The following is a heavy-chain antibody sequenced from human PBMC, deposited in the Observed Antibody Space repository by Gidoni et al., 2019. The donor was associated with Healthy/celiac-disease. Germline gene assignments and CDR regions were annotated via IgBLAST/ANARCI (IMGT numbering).Heavy chain of an antibody. J-gene: IGHJ5*02. CDR1: GFTFRGYA. V-gene: IGHV3-23*01. CDR3: AKDLGDFWSGYLFDP. Sequence: EVQLLESGGGLVQPGGSLRLSGAASGFTFRGYAMSWVRQAPGKGLEWVSAISGSGGSTYYADSVKGRFTISRDNSKNTLYLQMNSLRAEDTAVYYCAKDLGDFWSGYLFDPWGQGTLVTVSS. CDR2: ISGSGGST. D-gene: IGHD3-3*01.